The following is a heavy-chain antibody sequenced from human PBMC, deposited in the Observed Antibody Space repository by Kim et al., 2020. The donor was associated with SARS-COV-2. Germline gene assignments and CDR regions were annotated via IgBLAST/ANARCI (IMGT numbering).Heavy chain of an antibody. V-gene: IGHV4-39*01. CDR3: ARNPATYYYDSSGYHHAFDI. Sequence: SETLSLTCTVSGGSISSSSYYWGWIRQPPGKGLEWIGSIYYSGSTYYNPSLKSRVTISVDTSKNQFSLKLSSVTAADTAVYYCARNPATYYYDSSGYHHAFDIWGQGTMVTVSS. CDR2: IYYSGST. J-gene: IGHJ3*02. D-gene: IGHD3-22*01. CDR1: GGSISSSSYY.